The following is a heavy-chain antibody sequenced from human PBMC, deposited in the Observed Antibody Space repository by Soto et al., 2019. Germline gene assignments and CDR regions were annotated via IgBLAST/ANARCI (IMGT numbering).Heavy chain of an antibody. Sequence: EAQLVESGGGLVQPGGSLRLSCAASGFTFDNQWMSWVRQAPGKGLEWVANIKADGSEDYYVASVKGRFTISRDNAKKSVYLHMTSLRAEDMAMYYCTNWAYWGQGTLVTVSS. CDR3: TNWAY. J-gene: IGHJ4*02. D-gene: IGHD3-16*01. CDR2: IKADGSED. V-gene: IGHV3-7*01. CDR1: GFTFDNQW.